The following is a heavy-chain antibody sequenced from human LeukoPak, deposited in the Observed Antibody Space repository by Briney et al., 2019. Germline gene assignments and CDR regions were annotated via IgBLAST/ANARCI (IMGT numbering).Heavy chain of an antibody. V-gene: IGHV3-30*02. CDR3: ATEAYYYDSSGYYPVAFDI. Sequence: TGGSLRLSCAASGFTFSSYGMHWVRQAPGKGLEWVAVIWYDGSNKYYADSVKGRFTISRDNSKNTLYLQMNSLRAEDTAVYYCATEAYYYDSSGYYPVAFDIWGQGTMVTVSS. CDR2: IWYDGSNK. J-gene: IGHJ3*02. D-gene: IGHD3-22*01. CDR1: GFTFSSYG.